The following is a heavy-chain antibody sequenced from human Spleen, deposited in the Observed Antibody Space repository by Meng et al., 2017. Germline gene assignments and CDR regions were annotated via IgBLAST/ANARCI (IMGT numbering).Heavy chain of an antibody. CDR3: ARGVPYYYGSGSYPYFQH. J-gene: IGHJ1*01. D-gene: IGHD3-10*01. V-gene: IGHV4-34*01. Sequence: QVQLQEGGRGPLKPSETLSLTCAVYGGSFSGYYWSWIRQPPGKGLEWIGEINHSGSTNYNPSLKSRVTISVDTSKNQFSLKLSSVTAADTAVYYCARGVPYYYGSGSYPYFQHWGQGTLVTVSS. CDR1: GGSFSGYY. CDR2: INHSGST.